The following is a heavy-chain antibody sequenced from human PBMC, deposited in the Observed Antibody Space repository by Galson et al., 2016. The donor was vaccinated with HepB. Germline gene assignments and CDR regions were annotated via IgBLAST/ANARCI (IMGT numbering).Heavy chain of an antibody. V-gene: IGHV3-30*18. D-gene: IGHD3-10*01. Sequence: SLRLSCAASGFTFISYGMRWVRQAPGKGLQWVALISYDGSKKYYADSVKGRFTISRDNSHNTLYLQMNSVRADDTAVYYCAKVELNSKQYYYYGMDVWGQGTTVTVSS. CDR3: AKVELNSKQYYYYGMDV. CDR2: ISYDGSKK. J-gene: IGHJ6*02. CDR1: GFTFISYG.